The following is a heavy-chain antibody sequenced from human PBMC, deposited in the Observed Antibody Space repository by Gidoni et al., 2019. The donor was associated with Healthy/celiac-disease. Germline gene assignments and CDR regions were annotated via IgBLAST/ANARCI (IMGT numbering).Heavy chain of an antibody. CDR3: VKSEVATPATLDY. V-gene: IGHV3-64D*06. Sequence: EVQLVESGGGLVQPGGSLRLSCSASGFTFSSYAMHWVRQAPGKGLEYVSAISSNGGSTYYADSVKGRFTISRDNSKNTLYLQMSSLRAEDTAVYYCVKSEVATPATLDYWGQGTLVTVSS. J-gene: IGHJ4*02. CDR1: GFTFSSYA. CDR2: ISSNGGST. D-gene: IGHD5-12*01.